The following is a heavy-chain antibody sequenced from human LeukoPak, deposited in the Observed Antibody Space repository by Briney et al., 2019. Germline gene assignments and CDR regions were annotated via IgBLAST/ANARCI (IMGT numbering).Heavy chain of an antibody. CDR3: ARDRDSSGWYEGFDY. CDR1: GFTFSSNY. J-gene: IGHJ4*02. D-gene: IGHD6-19*01. Sequence: GGSLRLSCAASGFTFSSNYMSWVRQAPDKGLEWVAVISYDGSNKYYADSVRGRFTISRDNSKNTLYLQMNSLRADDTAVYYCARDRDSSGWYEGFDYWGQGTLVTVSS. V-gene: IGHV3-30-3*01. CDR2: ISYDGSNK.